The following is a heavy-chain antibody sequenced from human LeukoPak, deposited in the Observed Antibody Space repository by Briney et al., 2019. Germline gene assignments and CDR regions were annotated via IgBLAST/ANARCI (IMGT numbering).Heavy chain of an antibody. V-gene: IGHV3-9*01. CDR3: AGSSGSYDGYYGVEV. D-gene: IGHD6-19*01. J-gene: IGHJ6*02. CDR1: EFTFDDYV. Sequence: GRSLRLSCGVSEFTFDDYVIHWVRQGPGKGLEWVAAMSWNSGSIAYADSVKGRFNIFRDNAQSSLYLQMNSLRAEDTAFYYCAGSSGSYDGYYGVEVWGQGTTVIVSS. CDR2: MSWNSGSI.